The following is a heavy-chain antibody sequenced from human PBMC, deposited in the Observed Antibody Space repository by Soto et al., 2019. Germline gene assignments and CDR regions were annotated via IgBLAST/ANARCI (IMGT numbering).Heavy chain of an antibody. CDR1: GFTFSSYS. CDR2: ISSSSSYI. D-gene: IGHD6-13*01. Sequence: PGGSLRLSCAAPGFTFSSYSMNWVRQAPGKGLEWVSSISSSSSYIYYADSVKGRFTISRDNAKNSLYLQMNSLRAEDTAVYYCARDNVAAAGTGVYYYYGMDVWGQGTTVTVSS. J-gene: IGHJ6*02. CDR3: ARDNVAAAGTGVYYYYGMDV. V-gene: IGHV3-21*01.